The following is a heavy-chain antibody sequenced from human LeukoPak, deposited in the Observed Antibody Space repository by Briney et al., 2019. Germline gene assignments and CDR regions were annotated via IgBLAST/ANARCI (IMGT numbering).Heavy chain of an antibody. CDR1: GFTFSSFG. J-gene: IGHJ4*02. CDR2: IWYDGSNK. V-gene: IGHV3-33*01. D-gene: IGHD3-16*01. Sequence: GGSLRLSCAASGFTFSSFGMHWVRQAPGKGLEWVAVIWYDGSNKYYADSVKGRFTISRDNSKNTLYLQMNSLRAEDTAVYCCARRGGIHLDYFDYWGQGTLVTVSS. CDR3: ARRGGIHLDYFDY.